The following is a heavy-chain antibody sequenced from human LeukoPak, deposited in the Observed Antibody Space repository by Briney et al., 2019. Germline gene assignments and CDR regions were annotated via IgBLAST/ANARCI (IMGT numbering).Heavy chain of an antibody. V-gene: IGHV3-33*01. J-gene: IGHJ4*02. CDR1: GFTFSSYG. CDR3: ARDLAAAGDY. CDR2: IWYDGSNK. Sequence: GGSLRLSCAASGFTFSSYGMHWVRQAPGKGREWVAVIWYDGSNKYYADSVKGRFTISRDNSKNTLYLQMNSLRAEDTAVYYCARDLAAAGDYWGQGTLVTVSS. D-gene: IGHD6-13*01.